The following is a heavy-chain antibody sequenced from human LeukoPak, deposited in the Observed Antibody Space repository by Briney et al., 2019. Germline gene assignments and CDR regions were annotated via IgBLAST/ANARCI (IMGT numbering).Heavy chain of an antibody. J-gene: IGHJ4*02. D-gene: IGHD1-7*01. CDR2: IYYSGST. CDR1: GGSISSSSYY. CDR3: ARPATTGRRYYFDY. V-gene: IGHV4-39*01. Sequence: PSETLSLTCTVSGGSISSSSYYWGWIRQPPGKGLEWIGSIYYSGSTYYNPSLKSRVTISVDTSKNRFSLKLSSVTAADTAVYYCARPATTGRRYYFDYWGQGTLVTVSS.